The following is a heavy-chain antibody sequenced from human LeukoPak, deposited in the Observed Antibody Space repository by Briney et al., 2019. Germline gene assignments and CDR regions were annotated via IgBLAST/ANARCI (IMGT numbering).Heavy chain of an antibody. V-gene: IGHV3-30*18. J-gene: IGHJ4*02. CDR2: ISYDGSNK. CDR3: AKDGYSSSCSY. CDR1: GFTFSSYG. D-gene: IGHD6-13*01. Sequence: QPGGSLRLSCAASGFTFSSYGMHWVRQAPGKGLEWVAVISYDGSNKYYADSVKGRFTISRDNSKNTLYLQMNSLRAEDTAVYYCAKDGYSSSCSYWGQGTLVTVSS.